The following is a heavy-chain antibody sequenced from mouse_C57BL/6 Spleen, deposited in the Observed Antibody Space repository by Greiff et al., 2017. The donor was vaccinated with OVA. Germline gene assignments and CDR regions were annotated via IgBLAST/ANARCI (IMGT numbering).Heavy chain of an antibody. CDR3: ARARDYDPYFDV. J-gene: IGHJ1*03. CDR2: INYDGSST. Sequence: EVNVVESEGGLVQPGSSMKLSCTASGFTFSDYYMAWVRQVPEKGLEWVANINYDGSSTYYLDSLKSRFIISRDNAKNILYLQMSSLKSEDTATYYCARARDYDPYFDVWGTGTTVTVSS. CDR1: GFTFSDYY. D-gene: IGHD2-4*01. V-gene: IGHV5-16*01.